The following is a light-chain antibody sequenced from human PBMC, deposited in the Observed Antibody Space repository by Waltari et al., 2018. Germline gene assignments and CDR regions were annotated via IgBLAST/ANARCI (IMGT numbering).Light chain of an antibody. V-gene: IGLV3-21*02. CDR2: DDT. J-gene: IGLJ3*02. CDR1: NMGILR. CDR3: QVWDRSSDQPV. Sequence: SYVLAQPPSVSVAPGQQASITCGGNNMGILRVHWYQQKAGQAPVLVIYDDTARPSGIPERFSGSNSGNTATLTISGVEAGHEAVYYCQVWDRSSDQPVFGGGTKVTVL.